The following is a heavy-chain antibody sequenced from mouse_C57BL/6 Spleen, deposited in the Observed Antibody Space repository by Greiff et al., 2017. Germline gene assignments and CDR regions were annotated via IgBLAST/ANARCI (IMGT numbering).Heavy chain of an antibody. CDR2: IDPSDSYT. CDR1: GYTFTSYW. Sequence: LQQPGASVKLSCKASGYTFTSYWMQWVKQRPGQGLEWIGEIDPSDSYTNYNQKFKGKATLTVDTSSSTAYMQLSSLTSEDSAVYYCARYRYYGSSYYAMDYWGQGTSVTVSS. D-gene: IGHD1-1*01. V-gene: IGHV1-50*01. CDR3: ARYRYYGSSYYAMDY. J-gene: IGHJ4*01.